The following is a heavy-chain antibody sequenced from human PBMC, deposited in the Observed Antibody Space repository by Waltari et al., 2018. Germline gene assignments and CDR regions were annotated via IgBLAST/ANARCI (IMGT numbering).Heavy chain of an antibody. Sequence: QVQLQQWGAGLLKPSETLSLTCAVYGGSFSGYYWSWIRQPPGKGLEWVGEINHSGSTNYNTSLKSRVTISVDTAKNQFSLKLSSVTAADTAVYYCARFGFSGWYRGDYWGQGTLVTVSS. J-gene: IGHJ4*02. D-gene: IGHD6-19*01. CDR2: INHSGST. V-gene: IGHV4-34*01. CDR1: GGSFSGYY. CDR3: ARFGFSGWYRGDY.